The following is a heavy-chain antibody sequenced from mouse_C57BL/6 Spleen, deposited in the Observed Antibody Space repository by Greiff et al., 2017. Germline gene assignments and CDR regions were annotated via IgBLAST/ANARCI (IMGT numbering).Heavy chain of an antibody. D-gene: IGHD1-1*01. CDR3: ARERVITTVVATNAMDY. J-gene: IGHJ4*01. Sequence: VQLQQSGPELVKPGASVKISCKASGYAFSSSWMNWVKQRPGKGLEWIGRIYPGDGDTNYNGKFKGKATLTADKSSSTAYMQLSSLTSEDSAVYFCARERVITTVVATNAMDYWGQGTSVTVSS. CDR2: IYPGDGDT. CDR1: GYAFSSSW. V-gene: IGHV1-82*01.